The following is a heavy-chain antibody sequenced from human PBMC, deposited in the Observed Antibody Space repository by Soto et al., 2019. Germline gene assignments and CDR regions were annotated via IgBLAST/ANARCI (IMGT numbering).Heavy chain of an antibody. V-gene: IGHV3-21*02. J-gene: IGHJ6*02. CDR1: EFTFNTYS. Sequence: EVQLVESGGGLVKPGGSLRLACAASEFTFNTYSMNWVRQAPGKGLEWVSCISSTSTYIYYADSVKGRFTISRDNAKNLLYLQMNSLRAEDTAVYYCARDFGDCRGSYYYYGMDVWGQGTTVTVSS. CDR2: ISSTSTYI. D-gene: IGHD2-21*02. CDR3: ARDFGDCRGSYYYYGMDV.